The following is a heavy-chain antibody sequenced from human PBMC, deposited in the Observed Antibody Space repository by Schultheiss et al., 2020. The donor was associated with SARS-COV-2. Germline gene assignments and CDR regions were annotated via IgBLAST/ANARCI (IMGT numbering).Heavy chain of an antibody. V-gene: IGHV3-30*07. CDR1: GFTFSSYA. CDR2: ISYDGSNK. Sequence: GGSLRLSCAASGFTFSSYAMHWVRQAPGKGLEWVAVISYDGSNKYYADSVKGRFTISRDNAKNSLYLQMNSLRAEDTAVYYCARDGLGLAVAGTRAFDIWGQGTMVTVSS. J-gene: IGHJ3*02. D-gene: IGHD6-19*01. CDR3: ARDGLGLAVAGTRAFDI.